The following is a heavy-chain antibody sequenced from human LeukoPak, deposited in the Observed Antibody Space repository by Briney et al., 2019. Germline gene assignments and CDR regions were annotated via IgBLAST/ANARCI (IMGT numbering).Heavy chain of an antibody. J-gene: IGHJ5*02. V-gene: IGHV4-39*01. CDR1: GGSISSSSYY. Sequence: SETLSLTCTVSGGSISSSSYYWGWIRQPPGKGLEWIGSIYYSGSTYYNPSLKSRVTISVDTSKNQFSLKLSSVTAADTAVYYCARHPRVIYPQRDWFDPWGQGTLVTVSS. D-gene: IGHD3-16*02. CDR3: ARHPRVIYPQRDWFDP. CDR2: IYYSGST.